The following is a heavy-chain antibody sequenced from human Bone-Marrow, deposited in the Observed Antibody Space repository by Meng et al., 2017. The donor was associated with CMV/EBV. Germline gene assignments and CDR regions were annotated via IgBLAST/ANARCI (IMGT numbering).Heavy chain of an antibody. Sequence: GGSLRLSCAASGFTFSSYSMNWVRQAPGKGLEWVSSISSSSSYIYYADSVKGRFTISRDNAKNSLYLQMNSLRAEDTAMYYCARVIESTTVTTNYYYYGMDVWGQGPTVTVSS. CDR2: ISSSSSYI. D-gene: IGHD4-17*01. CDR1: GFTFSSYS. V-gene: IGHV3-21*01. CDR3: ARVIESTTVTTNYYYYGMDV. J-gene: IGHJ6*02.